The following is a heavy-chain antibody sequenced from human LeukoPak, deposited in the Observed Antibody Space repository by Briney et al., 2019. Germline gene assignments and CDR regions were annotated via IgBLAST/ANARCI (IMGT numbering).Heavy chain of an antibody. CDR2: MNPNSINI. J-gene: IGHJ6*03. Sequence: ASVKVSCKASGYTFTSFDIHWVRQAPGQGLEWIGWMNPNSINIGYAQKFQGRVTMTRNTSIMTAYMELSSLRSEDTAMYYCARDGVVTDDYYYYYMDVWGKGTTVTVSS. CDR1: GYTFTSFD. D-gene: IGHD4-23*01. CDR3: ARDGVVTDDYYYYYMDV. V-gene: IGHV1-8*01.